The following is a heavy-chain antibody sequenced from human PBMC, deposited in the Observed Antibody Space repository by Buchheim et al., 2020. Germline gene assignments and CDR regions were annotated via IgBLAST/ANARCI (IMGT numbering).Heavy chain of an antibody. Sequence: QVHLVQSGAEVKKPGSSVKVSCKTSGGTFSNYAIGWVRQAPGQGLEWMGIIIPTFDTTNYAQKFQDRVTITADKSTSIAYMYLSSLRSEDTAIYYCARVLYYGSGIIFDYWGQGSL. V-gene: IGHV1-69*06. CDR1: GGTFSNYA. J-gene: IGHJ4*02. CDR2: IIPTFDTT. D-gene: IGHD3-10*01. CDR3: ARVLYYGSGIIFDY.